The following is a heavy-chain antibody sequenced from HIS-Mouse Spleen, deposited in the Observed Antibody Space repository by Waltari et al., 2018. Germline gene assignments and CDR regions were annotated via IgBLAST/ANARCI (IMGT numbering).Heavy chain of an antibody. V-gene: IGHV1-69*04. CDR2: IIPILGIA. Sequence: VQLVQSGAEVKKPGSSVKVSCKAAGGTFSSYAISWVRQAPGQGLEWMGRIIPILGIANYAQKFQGRVTITADKSTSTAYMELSSLRSEDTAVYYCARDQMETGDPDYWGQGTLVTVSS. CDR1: GGTFSSYA. J-gene: IGHJ4*02. D-gene: IGHD7-27*01. CDR3: ARDQMETGDPDY.